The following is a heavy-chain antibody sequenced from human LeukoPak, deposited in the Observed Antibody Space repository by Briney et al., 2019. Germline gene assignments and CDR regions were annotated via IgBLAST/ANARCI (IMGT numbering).Heavy chain of an antibody. V-gene: IGHV3-33*01. CDR2: IWYDGSNK. CDR3: ARAISVAAADY. D-gene: IGHD6-13*01. J-gene: IGHJ4*02. Sequence: GRSLRLSCAASGFTFSSYGMHWVRQAPGKGLEWVAVIWYDGSNKYYADSVKGRFTISRDNSKNTLYLQMNSLRAEDTAVYYCARAISVAAADYWGQGTLVTVSS. CDR1: GFTFSSYG.